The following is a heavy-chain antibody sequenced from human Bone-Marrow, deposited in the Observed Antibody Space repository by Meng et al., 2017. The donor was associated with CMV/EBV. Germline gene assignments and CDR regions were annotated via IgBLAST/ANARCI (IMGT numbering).Heavy chain of an antibody. J-gene: IGHJ6*01. D-gene: IGHD2-2*01. Sequence: ASVKVSCKASGYTFTSYDINWVRQATGQGLEWMGWMNPNSGGTNYAQKFQGRVTMTRDTSISTAYMELSSLRSEDTAVYYCARGPCVISRGSTSCNGDGMDVWGQGTTVTGSS. CDR1: GYTFTSYD. CDR2: MNPNSGGT. CDR3: ARGPCVISRGSTSCNGDGMDV. V-gene: IGHV1-8*01.